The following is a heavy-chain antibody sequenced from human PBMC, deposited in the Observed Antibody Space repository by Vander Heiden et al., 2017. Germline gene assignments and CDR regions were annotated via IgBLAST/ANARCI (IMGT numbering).Heavy chain of an antibody. J-gene: IGHJ4*02. CDR2: ISYDGSNK. CDR1: GFTFSSYG. D-gene: IGHD3-9*01. V-gene: IGHV3-30*18. CDR3: AKMGYDILTGYSGFDY. Sequence: QVQLVESGGGVVQPGRSLRLSCAASGFTFSSYGMHWVRQAPGKGLEWVAVISYDGSNKYYADSVKGRFTISRDNSKNTLYLQMNSLRAEDTAVYYCAKMGYDILTGYSGFDYWGQGTLVTVSS.